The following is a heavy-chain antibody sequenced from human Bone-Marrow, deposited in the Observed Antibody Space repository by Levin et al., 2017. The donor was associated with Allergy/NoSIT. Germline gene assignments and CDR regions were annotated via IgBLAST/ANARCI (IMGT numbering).Heavy chain of an antibody. Sequence: GGSLRLSCAASGFTFSSYWMAWVRQAPGKGLEWVANIKHDGSEGHHVGSVRGRFTISRDNAKKSLYLQMNSLRAEDTAVYYCVRDCGGDWYSYWGQGTLVTVSS. CDR2: IKHDGSEG. CDR3: VRDCGGDWYSY. CDR1: GFTFSSYW. J-gene: IGHJ4*02. D-gene: IGHD2-21*02. V-gene: IGHV3-7*01.